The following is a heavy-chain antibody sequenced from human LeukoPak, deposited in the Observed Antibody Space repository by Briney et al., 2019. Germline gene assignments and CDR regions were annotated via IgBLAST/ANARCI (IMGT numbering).Heavy chain of an antibody. CDR3: SRDDILTGYYPPFDF. V-gene: IGHV1-2*06. J-gene: IGHJ4*02. D-gene: IGHD3-9*01. CDR2: INPNSGGT. Sequence: GASVKVSCKASGYTFTSYGISWVRQAPGQGLEWMGRINPNSGGTNYAQKFQGRVTMSRDTSINTAYMELSRLRSDDTAVYYCSRDDILTGYYPPFDFWGQGTLVTVSS. CDR1: GYTFTSYG.